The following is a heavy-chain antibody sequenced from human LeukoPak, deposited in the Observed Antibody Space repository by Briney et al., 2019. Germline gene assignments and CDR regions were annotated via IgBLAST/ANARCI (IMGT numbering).Heavy chain of an antibody. CDR2: IYHSGCT. CDR1: GGSISSGGYS. CDR3: ARVGLGDFWSGYYFDY. D-gene: IGHD3-3*01. J-gene: IGHJ4*02. Sequence: SQTLSLTCTVSGGSISSGGYSWSWIRQPPGKGLEWIGYIYHSGCTYYNPSLKSRVTISVDRSKNQFSLKLSSVTAADTAVYYCARVGLGDFWSGYYFDYWGQGTLVTVSS. V-gene: IGHV4-30-2*01.